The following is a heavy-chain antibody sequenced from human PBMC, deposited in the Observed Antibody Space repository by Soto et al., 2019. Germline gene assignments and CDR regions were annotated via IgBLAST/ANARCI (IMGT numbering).Heavy chain of an antibody. V-gene: IGHV3-30*18. D-gene: IGHD1-26*01. CDR2: ISSDGSSK. J-gene: IGHJ6*02. Sequence: QVQLLESGGGVVQPGRSLRLSCVASGFTLTNNGVHWVRQAPGQWLEWVAVISSDGSSKYYGDSVRGRFTISRDNSKNTLFLEMNSLRSEDTAVYYCAKDRGLAESGRWSHYYYGMDVWGQGTTVTVSS. CDR3: AKDRGLAESGRWSHYYYGMDV. CDR1: GFTLTNNG.